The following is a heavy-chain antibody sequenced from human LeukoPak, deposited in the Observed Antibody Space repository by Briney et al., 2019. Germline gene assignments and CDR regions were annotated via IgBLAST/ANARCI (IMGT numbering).Heavy chain of an antibody. D-gene: IGHD2-15*01. V-gene: IGHV3-33*01. Sequence: HPGGSLRLSCAASGFTFSSYGMHWVRQAPGKGLEWVAVIWYDGSNKYYADSVKGRFTISRDNSKNTLYLQMNSLRAEDTAVYYCARVHVVVAATTTVGGGFDYWGQGTLVTVSS. CDR1: GFTFSSYG. J-gene: IGHJ4*02. CDR2: IWYDGSNK. CDR3: ARVHVVVAATTTVGGGFDY.